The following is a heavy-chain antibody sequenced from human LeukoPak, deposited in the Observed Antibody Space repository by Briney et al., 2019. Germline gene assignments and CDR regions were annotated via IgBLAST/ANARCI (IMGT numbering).Heavy chain of an antibody. Sequence: GGSLRLSCAASGFTFSSYWMHWVRQAPGKGLVWVSRINTGGSDTTYADSVRGRFTISRDNAKNTVFLQMNSLRAEDTAVYYCARGVGYAFNYWGQGTLVTVSS. CDR2: INTGGSDT. J-gene: IGHJ4*02. CDR1: GFTFSSYW. CDR3: ARGVGYAFNY. D-gene: IGHD2-2*01. V-gene: IGHV3-74*01.